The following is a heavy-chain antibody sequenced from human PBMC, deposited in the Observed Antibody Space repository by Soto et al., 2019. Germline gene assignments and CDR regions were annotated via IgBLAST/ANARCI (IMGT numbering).Heavy chain of an antibody. D-gene: IGHD3-22*01. Sequence: QVQLVESGGGVVQPGRSLRLSCAASGFTFSSYGMHWVRQAPGKGLEWVAVIWYDGSNKYYADSVKGRFTISRDNSKNTLYLQMNSLRAEDTAVYYCARGLYYYDSSGYLGYFDYWGQGTLVTVSS. J-gene: IGHJ4*02. CDR2: IWYDGSNK. V-gene: IGHV3-33*01. CDR1: GFTFSSYG. CDR3: ARGLYYYDSSGYLGYFDY.